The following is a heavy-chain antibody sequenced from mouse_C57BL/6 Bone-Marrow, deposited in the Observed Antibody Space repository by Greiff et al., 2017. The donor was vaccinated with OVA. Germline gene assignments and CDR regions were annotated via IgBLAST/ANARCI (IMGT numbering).Heavy chain of an antibody. D-gene: IGHD2-4*01. CDR3: ARHEIFYYDYDGYAMDY. CDR1: GYTFTEYT. CDR2: FYPGSGSI. Sequence: QVHVKQSGAELVKPGASVKLSCKASGYTFTEYTIHWVKQRSGQGLEWIGWFYPGSGSIKYNEKFKDKATLTADKSSSTVYMELSRLTSEDSAVYFCARHEIFYYDYDGYAMDYWGQGTSVTVSS. J-gene: IGHJ4*01. V-gene: IGHV1-62-2*01.